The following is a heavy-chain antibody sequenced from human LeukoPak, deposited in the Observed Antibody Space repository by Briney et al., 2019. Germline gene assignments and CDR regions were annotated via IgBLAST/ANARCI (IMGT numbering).Heavy chain of an antibody. D-gene: IGHD3-10*01. J-gene: IGHJ5*02. Sequence: ASVKVSCKASGYTSTSYDINWVRQATGQGLEWMGWMNPNSGNTGYAQKFQGRVTMTRNTSISTAYMELSSLRSEDTAVYYCARGLSYGSGSYYNYGRFNWFDPWGQGTLVTVSS. CDR3: ARGLSYGSGSYYNYGRFNWFDP. CDR1: GYTSTSYD. CDR2: MNPNSGNT. V-gene: IGHV1-8*01.